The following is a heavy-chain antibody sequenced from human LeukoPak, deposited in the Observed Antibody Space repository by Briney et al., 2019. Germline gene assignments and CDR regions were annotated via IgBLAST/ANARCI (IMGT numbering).Heavy chain of an antibody. CDR1: GFTFDDYA. CDR3: AKDVAYTGSYQYLDS. J-gene: IGHJ4*02. V-gene: IGHV3-9*01. CDR2: ISWNSGSL. Sequence: GRSLRLSCAASGFTFDDYAMHWVRQTPGKGLEWVSGISWNSGSLGYADSVKGRFTISRDNAKNSLYLQMNSLRAEDTAFYYCAKDVAYTGSYQYLDSWGQETLVTVSS. D-gene: IGHD1-26*01.